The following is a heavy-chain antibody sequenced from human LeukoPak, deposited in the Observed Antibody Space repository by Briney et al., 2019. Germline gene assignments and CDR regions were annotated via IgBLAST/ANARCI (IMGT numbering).Heavy chain of an antibody. CDR3: ARDRGPEWWGSFDC. Sequence: ASVKVSCKASGYTFTGYYIHWVRQAPGQGLEWMGRISPKSGDTDYSQKFQGRVTMTRDTSISTAYMDLSSLISDDTAVYYCARDRGPEWWGSFDCWGQGTLVTVSS. J-gene: IGHJ4*02. CDR1: GYTFTGYY. V-gene: IGHV1-2*06. CDR2: ISPKSGDT. D-gene: IGHD3-16*01.